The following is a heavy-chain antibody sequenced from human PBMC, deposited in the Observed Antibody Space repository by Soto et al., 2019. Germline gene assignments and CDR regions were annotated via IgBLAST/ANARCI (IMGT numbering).Heavy chain of an antibody. D-gene: IGHD2-21*01. Sequence: QVQLVESGGGVVQPGRSLRLSCAASGFTFSSYGMHWVRQAPGKGLEWVAVISYDGSNKYYADSVKGRFTISRDNSKNTLYQQMNSLRAEDTAVYYCAKELLGGMDVWGQGTTVTVSS. CDR3: AKELLGGMDV. V-gene: IGHV3-30*18. CDR1: GFTFSSYG. CDR2: ISYDGSNK. J-gene: IGHJ6*02.